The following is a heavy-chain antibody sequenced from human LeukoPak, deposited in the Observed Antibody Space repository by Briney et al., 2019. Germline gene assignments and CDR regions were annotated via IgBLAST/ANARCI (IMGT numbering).Heavy chain of an antibody. CDR2: ISGSGGST. Sequence: GGSLRLSCAASGFTFSSYAMSGVPQAPRKRLEWGSAISGSGGSTSYTDSVKGRFTISRDNSKNTLYLQMNSLRAEDTAVYYCAKDKSAFDIWGQGTMVTVSS. V-gene: IGHV3-23*01. CDR3: AKDKSAFDI. J-gene: IGHJ3*02. CDR1: GFTFSSYA.